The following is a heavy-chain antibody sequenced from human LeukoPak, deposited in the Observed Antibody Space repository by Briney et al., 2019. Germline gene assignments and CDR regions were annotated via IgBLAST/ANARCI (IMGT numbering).Heavy chain of an antibody. CDR1: GGSISTNNW. CDR3: AREGPNQIHFDY. Sequence: SGTLSLTCAVSGGSISTNNWWTWVRQPPGEGLEWIGEIHHSGSTDYTPSLERRVTTSVDTSKNQFSLKLSPVTAADTAVYYCAREGPNQIHFDYWGQGSLVTVSS. V-gene: IGHV4-4*02. CDR2: IHHSGST. D-gene: IGHD1-14*01. J-gene: IGHJ4*02.